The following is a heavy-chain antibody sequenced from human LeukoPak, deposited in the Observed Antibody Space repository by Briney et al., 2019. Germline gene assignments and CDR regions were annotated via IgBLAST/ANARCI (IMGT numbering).Heavy chain of an antibody. J-gene: IGHJ4*02. V-gene: IGHV3-74*01. CDR2: INSDGSTT. CDR3: AREYSSWFDY. CDR1: GFTFSSYW. D-gene: IGHD6-6*01. Sequence: PGGSLRLSCAASGFTFSSYWMHWVRQAPGKGLVWVSRINSDGSTTNYADSVRGRFTISRDNAKNTLYLQMNSLRAEDTAVYYCAREYSSWFDYWGQGTLVTVSS.